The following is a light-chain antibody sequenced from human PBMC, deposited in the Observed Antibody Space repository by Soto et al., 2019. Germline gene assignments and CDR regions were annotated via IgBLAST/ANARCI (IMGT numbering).Light chain of an antibody. CDR1: QSVSTL. Sequence: QMTQSPSTLRAAVAECITLTCRASQSVSTLLAWYQQKPGKAPKLLIYKASSLESGVPSRFSGSGSGTEFTLTISSLQPDDFATYYCLQHKTYPWTFGQGTKVDIK. CDR2: KAS. V-gene: IGKV1-5*03. CDR3: LQHKTYPWT. J-gene: IGKJ1*01.